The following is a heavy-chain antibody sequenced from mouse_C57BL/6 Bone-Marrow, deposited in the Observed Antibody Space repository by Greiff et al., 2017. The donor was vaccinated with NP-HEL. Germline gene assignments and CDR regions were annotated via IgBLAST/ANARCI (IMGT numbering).Heavy chain of an antibody. V-gene: IGHV1-4*01. Sequence: VQGVESGAELARPGASVKMSCKASGYTFTSYTMHWVKQRPGQGLEWIGYLTPSSGYTKYNQKFKDKATLTADKSSSTAYMHLSSLTSEDSAVYYCARWWGGYWGQGTTLTVSS. J-gene: IGHJ2*01. CDR3: ARWWGGY. D-gene: IGHD1-1*02. CDR2: LTPSSGYT. CDR1: GYTFTSYT.